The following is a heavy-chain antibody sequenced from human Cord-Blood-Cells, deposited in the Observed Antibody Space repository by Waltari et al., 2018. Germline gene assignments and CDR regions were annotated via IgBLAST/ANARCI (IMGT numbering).Heavy chain of an antibody. Sequence: EVQLVESGGVVVQPGGSLRLSCAASGFTFDDYAMHWVRQAPGKGLEWVSLISWDGGSTYYADAGKGRFTISRDNSKNSLYLQMNSLRAEDTALYYCAKSGDQEYPSWYYYMDVWGKGTTVTVSS. J-gene: IGHJ6*03. CDR1: GFTFDDYA. V-gene: IGHV3-43D*04. CDR3: AKSGDQEYPSWYYYMDV. D-gene: IGHD6-6*01. CDR2: ISWDGGST.